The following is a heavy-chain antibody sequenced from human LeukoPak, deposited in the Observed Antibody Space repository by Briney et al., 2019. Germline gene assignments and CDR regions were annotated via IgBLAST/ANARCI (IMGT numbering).Heavy chain of an antibody. CDR3: ARSPSLLHFDY. V-gene: IGHV2-70*11. CDR1: GFSLSTSGMC. Sequence: ESGRTLVNPTQTLTLTCTFSGFSLSTSGMCVSWIRQPPGKALEWLARIDWDDDKYYTTSLKTRLTISKDTSKNQVVLTMTNMDPVGTATYYCARSPSLLHFDYWGQGTLVSVSS. D-gene: IGHD2-15*01. J-gene: IGHJ4*02. CDR2: IDWDDDK.